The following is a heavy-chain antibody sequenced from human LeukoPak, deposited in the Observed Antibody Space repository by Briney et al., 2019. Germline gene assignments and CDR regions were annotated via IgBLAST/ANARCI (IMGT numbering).Heavy chain of an antibody. D-gene: IGHD6-19*01. CDR1: GGSFSGYY. V-gene: IGHV4-34*01. CDR2: INHSGST. CDR3: AGMSIAVAGDYYYYYGMDV. Sequence: SETLSLTCAVYGGSFSGYYWSWIRQPPGKGLEWIGEINHSGSTNNNPSLKSRVTISVDTSKNQFSLKLSSVTAADTAVYYCAGMSIAVAGDYYYYYGMDVWGQGTTVTLSS. J-gene: IGHJ6*02.